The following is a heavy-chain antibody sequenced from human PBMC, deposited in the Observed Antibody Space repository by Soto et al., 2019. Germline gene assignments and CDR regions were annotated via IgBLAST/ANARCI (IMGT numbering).Heavy chain of an antibody. CDR2: VSSTGAYT. D-gene: IGHD1-26*01. Sequence: QMQLVESGGDLVKPGGSLRLSCAASGFNFGDYYMSWVRQAPGKGLEWVSFVSSTGAYTKHSDSLGGRFTVSRDNGKNSLHLQLNSLRVEDTAVYYCARLGVGVNWYFDLWGRGTLVTVSS. CDR1: GFNFGDYY. V-gene: IGHV3-11*06. CDR3: ARLGVGVNWYFDL. J-gene: IGHJ2*01.